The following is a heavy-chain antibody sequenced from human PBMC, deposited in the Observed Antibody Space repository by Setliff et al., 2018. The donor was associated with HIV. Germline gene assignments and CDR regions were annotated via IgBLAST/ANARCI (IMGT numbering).Heavy chain of an antibody. V-gene: IGHV4-34*01. J-gene: IGHJ4*02. CDR2: INHSGST. D-gene: IGHD6-19*01. Sequence: SETLSLTCAVYGGSFSGHYWSWIRQPPGKGLEWIGEINHSGSTNYNPSLKSRVTISVDTSKNQFSLKLSSVSAADTAVYYCARGRGWYGYWGQGTVVTVS. CDR3: ARGRGWYGY. CDR1: GGSFSGHY.